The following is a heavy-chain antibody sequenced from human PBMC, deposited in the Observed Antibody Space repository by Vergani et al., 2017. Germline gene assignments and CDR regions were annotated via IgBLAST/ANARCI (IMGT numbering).Heavy chain of an antibody. Sequence: QVQLQESGPGLLKPSQTLSLTCTVSGASVSRGTYYWTWIRQPAGKKLEWIVRMYTSGHTIYNPSLESRVTMSVDTSKNQFSLQLSSVTAADTAVYYCARASHCINCHSEGPNGPGYYYMDVWGKGTTVTVSS. CDR2: MYTSGHT. CDR1: GASVSRGTYY. V-gene: IGHV4-61*02. CDR3: ARASHCINCHSEGPNGPGYYYMDV. J-gene: IGHJ6*03. D-gene: IGHD2-8*01.